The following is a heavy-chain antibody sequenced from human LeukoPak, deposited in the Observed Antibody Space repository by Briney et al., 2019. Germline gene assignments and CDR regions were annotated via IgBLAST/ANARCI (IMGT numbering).Heavy chain of an antibody. CDR2: ISGDGGST. V-gene: IGHV3-23*01. Sequence: GGSLRLSCAASGFPFTNYALSWVRQAPGKGLECVSVISGDGGSTFYADSVKGRFTISRDNSKNTLYLQMNSLRAEDTAVYYCARGGYSYGPIRYYYMD. CDR3: ARGGYSYGPIRYYYMD. J-gene: IGHJ6*03. CDR1: GFPFTNYA. D-gene: IGHD5-18*01.